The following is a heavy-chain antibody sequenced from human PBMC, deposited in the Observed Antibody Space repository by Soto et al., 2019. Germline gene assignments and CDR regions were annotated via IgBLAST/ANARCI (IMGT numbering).Heavy chain of an antibody. Sequence: GGYLRLSCAASGFSFNDYYMTWMRQTPEKGLEWISTITSSGGNAYYAASVKGRVTISRDNAHNSLYLQMSGLRAEDTALYYFSRDMYTNYASSFDLWGQGTLVTVSS. D-gene: IGHD2-2*02. J-gene: IGHJ5*02. CDR2: ITSSGGNA. V-gene: IGHV3-11*01. CDR1: GFSFNDYY. CDR3: SRDMYTNYASSFDL.